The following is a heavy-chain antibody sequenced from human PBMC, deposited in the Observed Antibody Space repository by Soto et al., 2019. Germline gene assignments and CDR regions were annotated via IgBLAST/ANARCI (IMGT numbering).Heavy chain of an antibody. J-gene: IGHJ5*02. CDR1: GFTFSGYN. Sequence: GGSLRLSCAASGFTFSGYNMNWVRQAPGKGLEWVSYISSTNSTKYYADSVKGRFTISRDNPKNSLYLQMNSLRDEDTAVYYCARDLGYCVSSSCYLFDPWCPGLRVTVSS. V-gene: IGHV3-48*02. D-gene: IGHD2-2*03. CDR2: ISSTNSTK. CDR3: ARDLGYCVSSSCYLFDP.